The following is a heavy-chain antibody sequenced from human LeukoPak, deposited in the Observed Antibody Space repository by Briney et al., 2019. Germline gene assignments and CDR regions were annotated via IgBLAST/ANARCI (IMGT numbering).Heavy chain of an antibody. V-gene: IGHV3-33*01. J-gene: IGHJ4*02. CDR2: IWYDGSNK. CDR3: ARAHSGYDSAVDC. Sequence: QPGRSLRLSCAGSGFTFSSYGMHWVRQAPGKGLEWGAVIWYDGSNKYYADSVKGRFTISRDNSKNTLYLQMNSLRAEDTAVYYCARAHSGYDSAVDCWGQGTLVTVSS. CDR1: GFTFSSYG. D-gene: IGHD5-12*01.